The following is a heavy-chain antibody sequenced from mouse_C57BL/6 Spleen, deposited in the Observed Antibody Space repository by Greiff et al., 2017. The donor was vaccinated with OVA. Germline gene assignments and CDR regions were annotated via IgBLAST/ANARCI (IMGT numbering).Heavy chain of an antibody. V-gene: IGHV1-50*01. CDR1: GYTFTSYW. J-gene: IGHJ1*03. CDR3: AYSKGYFDV. D-gene: IGHD2-5*01. CDR2: IDPSDSYT. Sequence: VQLQQPGAELVKPGASVKLSCKASGYTFTSYWMQWVKQRPGQGLEWIGEIDPSDSYTNSNQKFKGKATLTVDTSSSTAYMQLSSLTSEDSAVYYCAYSKGYFDVWGTGTTVTVSS.